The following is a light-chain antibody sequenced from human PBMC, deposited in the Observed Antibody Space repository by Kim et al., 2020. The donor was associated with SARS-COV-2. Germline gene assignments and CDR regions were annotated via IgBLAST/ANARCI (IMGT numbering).Light chain of an antibody. V-gene: IGKV3-20*01. CDR1: QSVSSSY. Sequence: PGERATLACRASQSVSSSYLAWYQQKPGQAPRIRIYGASSRANGIPDRFSGSGSGTDFTITISRLEPEDFAVYYCQQYGSTTTWTFGQGTKVDIK. CDR2: GAS. CDR3: QQYGSTTTWT. J-gene: IGKJ1*01.